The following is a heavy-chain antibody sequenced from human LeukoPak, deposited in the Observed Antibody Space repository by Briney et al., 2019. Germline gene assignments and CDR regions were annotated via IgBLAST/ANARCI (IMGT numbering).Heavy chain of an antibody. CDR1: GGSISSSSYY. CDR2: IYYSGTT. CDR3: ARTRYYYNSRSYGAPYYFDY. Sequence: SETLSLTCTVSGGSISSSSYYWGWIRQPPGKGLEWIGSIYYSGTTYYNPSLKSRVTISVDTSRNQFSLKLSSVTAADTAVYYCARTRYYYNSRSYGAPYYFDYWGQGTLVTVSS. J-gene: IGHJ4*02. D-gene: IGHD3-10*01. V-gene: IGHV4-39*07.